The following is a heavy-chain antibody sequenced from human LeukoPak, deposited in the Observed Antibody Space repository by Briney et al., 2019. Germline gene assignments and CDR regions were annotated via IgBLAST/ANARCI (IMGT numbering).Heavy chain of an antibody. Sequence: SVKVSCKASGGTFSSYAISWVRQAPGQGLEWMGGIIPIFGTANYAQKFQGRVTITADESTSTAYMELSSLRSEDTAVYYCARVSLPVGSWVVGATAYYFDYWGQGTLVTVSS. V-gene: IGHV1-69*13. J-gene: IGHJ4*02. D-gene: IGHD1-26*01. CDR3: ARVSLPVGSWVVGATAYYFDY. CDR2: IIPIFGTA. CDR1: GGTFSSYA.